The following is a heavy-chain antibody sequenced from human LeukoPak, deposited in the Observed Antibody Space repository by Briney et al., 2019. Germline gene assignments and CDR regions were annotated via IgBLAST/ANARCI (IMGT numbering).Heavy chain of an antibody. J-gene: IGHJ6*03. V-gene: IGHV4-59*11. CDR3: ARVLQNYYYLDV. Sequence: SETLSLTCTVSGGSISSHYWSWVRQPPGKGLEWIGNIYDSENTHYKSSLESRVTISVDTSKNQFSLRLSSVTAADTAVYYCARVLQNYYYLDVWGKGTTVTVSS. D-gene: IGHD3-3*01. CDR2: IYDSENT. CDR1: GGSISSHY.